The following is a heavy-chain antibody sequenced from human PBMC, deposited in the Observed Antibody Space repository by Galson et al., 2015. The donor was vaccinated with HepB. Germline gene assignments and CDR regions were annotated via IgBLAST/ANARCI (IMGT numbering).Heavy chain of an antibody. V-gene: IGHV3-23*01. J-gene: IGHJ5*02. D-gene: IGHD4-17*01. Sequence: SLRLSCAASGFTFSSYAMSWVRQAPGKGLEWVSAISGSGGSTYYADSVKGRFTISRDNSKNTLYLQMNSLRAEDTAVYYCAKDEGDYGDYRPNNWFDPWGQGTLVTVSS. CDR3: AKDEGDYGDYRPNNWFDP. CDR1: GFTFSSYA. CDR2: ISGSGGST.